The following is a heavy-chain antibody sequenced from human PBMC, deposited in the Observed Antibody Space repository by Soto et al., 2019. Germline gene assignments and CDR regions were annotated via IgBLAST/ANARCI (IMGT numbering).Heavy chain of an antibody. J-gene: IGHJ4*02. CDR1: GFRFGTHA. D-gene: IGHD6-13*01. Sequence: EVHLLESGGGLVQPGGSLRLSCVASGFRFGTHAMTWVRQAPGKGLEWVSVISAGSGNSYYAESVKGRFTVSRDNSKNTLWLQLDSLRAEDTGLYYCARQKLKSSTWYGSLDSWGQGTLVTVSS. CDR3: ARQKLKSSTWYGSLDS. V-gene: IGHV3-23*01. CDR2: ISAGSGNS.